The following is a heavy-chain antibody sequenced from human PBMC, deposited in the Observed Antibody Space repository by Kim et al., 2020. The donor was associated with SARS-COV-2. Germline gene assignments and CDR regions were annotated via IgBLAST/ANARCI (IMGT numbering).Heavy chain of an antibody. V-gene: IGHV4-59*08. J-gene: IGHJ6*03. CDR1: GGSISSYY. Sequence: SETLSLTCTVSGGSISSYYWSWIRQPPGKGLEWIGYIYYSGSTNYNPSLKSRVTISVDTSKNQFSLKLSSVTAADTAVYYCARQTLTPSYYYMDVWGKGT. CDR3: ARQTLTPSYYYMDV. CDR2: IYYSGST.